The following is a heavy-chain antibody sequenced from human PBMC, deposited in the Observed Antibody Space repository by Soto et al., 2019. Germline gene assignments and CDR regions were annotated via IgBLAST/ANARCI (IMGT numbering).Heavy chain of an antibody. J-gene: IGHJ4*02. CDR1: GYSFNTYG. Sequence: QVQLVQSGPEVKKPGASVKVSCKASGYSFNTYGLTWVRQAPGQGLEWLGWMSPFSGHTEYAQNIQVRISMTTDTCTLIDYMDLTTLVSDDAAVYDRARDWSYPWGGSDHLGQGTVVPVSS. D-gene: IGHD1-26*01. CDR2: MSPFSGHT. V-gene: IGHV1-18*01. CDR3: ARDWSYPWGGSDH.